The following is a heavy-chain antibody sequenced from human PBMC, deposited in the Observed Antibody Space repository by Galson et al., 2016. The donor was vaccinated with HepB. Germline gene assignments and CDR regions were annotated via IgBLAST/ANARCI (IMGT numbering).Heavy chain of an antibody. J-gene: IGHJ4*02. CDR1: GFTFSTYA. V-gene: IGHV3-23*01. Sequence: SLRLSCAASGFTFSTYAMTWVRQAPGKGLEWVATISGSGGSIYYAVSMKGRFTISRDNSKNTLFLQMKRLRDEDTALYYCAKYRSATYYTDYFEYWGQGTLVTVSS. CDR3: AKYRSATYYTDYFEY. D-gene: IGHD1-26*01. CDR2: ISGSGGSI.